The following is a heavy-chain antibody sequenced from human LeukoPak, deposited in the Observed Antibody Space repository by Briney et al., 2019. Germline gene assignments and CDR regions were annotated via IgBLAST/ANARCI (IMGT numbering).Heavy chain of an antibody. D-gene: IGHD3-16*01. CDR2: IYYSGST. J-gene: IGHJ4*02. CDR1: GGSISSYY. Sequence: SETQSLTCTVSGGSISSYYWSWIRQPPGKGLEWIGYIYYSGSTNYNPSLKSRVTISVDTSKNQFSLKLSSVTAADTAVYYCARVFGAAVDYWGQGTLVTVSS. CDR3: ARVFGAAVDY. V-gene: IGHV4-59*01.